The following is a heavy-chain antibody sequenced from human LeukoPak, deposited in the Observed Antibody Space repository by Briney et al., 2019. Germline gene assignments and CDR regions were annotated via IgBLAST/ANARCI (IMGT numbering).Heavy chain of an antibody. Sequence: ASVKVSCKASGYTFTSYDINWVRQATGQGLEWMGWMNPNSGNTGYEQKFQGRVTMTRNTSISTAYMELSSLGSEDTAVYYCARTIHCSSTSCYPARYWGQGTLVTVSS. CDR2: MNPNSGNT. D-gene: IGHD2-2*01. J-gene: IGHJ4*02. CDR3: ARTIHCSSTSCYPARY. CDR1: GYTFTSYD. V-gene: IGHV1-8*01.